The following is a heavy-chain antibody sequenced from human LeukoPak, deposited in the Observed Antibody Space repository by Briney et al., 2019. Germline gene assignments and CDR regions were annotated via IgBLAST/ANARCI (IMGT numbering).Heavy chain of an antibody. J-gene: IGHJ3*02. CDR3: AYGSGSLRHDAFDM. D-gene: IGHD1-26*01. Sequence: GGSLRLSCAASGFTFSSYAMTWVRQAPGKGLEWVSSISVSGDSTYYADSVRGRFSIARDNSKNTLYLHMNSLRVEDTAVYYCAYGSGSLRHDAFDMWGQGTMVTVSS. V-gene: IGHV3-23*01. CDR2: ISVSGDST. CDR1: GFTFSSYA.